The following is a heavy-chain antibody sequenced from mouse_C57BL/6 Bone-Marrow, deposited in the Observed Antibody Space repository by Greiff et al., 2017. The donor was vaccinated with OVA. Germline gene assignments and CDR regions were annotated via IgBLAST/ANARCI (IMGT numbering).Heavy chain of an antibody. V-gene: IGHV1-39*01. D-gene: IGHD1-1*01. J-gene: IGHJ1*03. CDR2: INPNYGTT. CDR3: AFYYGSSYRYFDV. Sequence: VQLKESGPELVKPGASVKISCKASGYSFTDYNMNWVKKSNGKSLEWIGVINPNYGTTSYNQKFKGKATLTVYQSSSTAYMQLNSLTSEDSAVYYCAFYYGSSYRYFDVWGTGTTVTVSS. CDR1: GYSFTDYN.